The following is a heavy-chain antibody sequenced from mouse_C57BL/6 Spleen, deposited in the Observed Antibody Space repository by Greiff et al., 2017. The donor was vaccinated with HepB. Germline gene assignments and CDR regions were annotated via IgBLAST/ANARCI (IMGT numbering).Heavy chain of an antibody. CDR1: GYTFTSYW. Sequence: QVQLQQPGAELVKPGASVKLSCKASGYTFTSYWMHWVKQRPGQGLEWIGMIHPNSGSTNYNEKFKNKATLTVDKSSSTAYMQLSSLTSEDSAVYYCARSNDGYLYAMDYWGQGTSVTVSS. V-gene: IGHV1-64*01. CDR3: ARSNDGYLYAMDY. D-gene: IGHD2-3*01. J-gene: IGHJ4*01. CDR2: IHPNSGST.